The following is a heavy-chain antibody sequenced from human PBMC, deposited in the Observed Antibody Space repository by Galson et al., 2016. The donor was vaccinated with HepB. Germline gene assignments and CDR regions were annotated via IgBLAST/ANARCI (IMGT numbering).Heavy chain of an antibody. CDR2: IYHTGST. D-gene: IGHD6-19*01. V-gene: IGHV4-4*02. CDR3: VWGSSSGSGYFDY. J-gene: IGHJ4*02. Sequence: SETLSLTCTVSADSISSSNWWSWVRQPPGRGLEWIGEIYHTGSTYYNPSLKSRVTISEDKSKNQFSLTLKYVTAADTAMYYCVWGSSSGSGYFDYWGQGILVTVSS. CDR1: ADSISSSNW.